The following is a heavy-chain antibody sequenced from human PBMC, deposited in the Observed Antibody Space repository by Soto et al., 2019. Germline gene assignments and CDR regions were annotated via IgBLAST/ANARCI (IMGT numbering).Heavy chain of an antibody. V-gene: IGHV3-30*18. CDR3: AKPSEPFRAPYYFDS. CDR1: GFTFSKYG. CDR2: ISYDGSVT. Sequence: GGSLILSCAASGFTFSKYGMHWVRQAPGKGLEWVAIISYDGSVTYFGDSVRGRFTISRDDSQHTLFLQMSSLRPEDTAVYYCAKPSEPFRAPYYFDSWGQGTLVTVSS. J-gene: IGHJ4*02. D-gene: IGHD1-26*01.